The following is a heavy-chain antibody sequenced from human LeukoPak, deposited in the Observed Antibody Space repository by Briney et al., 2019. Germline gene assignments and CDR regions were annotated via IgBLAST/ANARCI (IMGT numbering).Heavy chain of an antibody. CDR2: ISFDGSNK. CDR1: GFTFSRYG. V-gene: IGHV3-30-3*01. Sequence: PGGSLRLSCAATGFTFSRYGVHWVRQAPGKGLEWVAVISFDGSNKYYADSVKGRFTISRDNSKNTLFLQMNSLRAEDTAVYYCARGRLGELHSIYYWGQGTLVTVSS. J-gene: IGHJ4*02. CDR3: ARGRLGELHSIYY. D-gene: IGHD3-16*01.